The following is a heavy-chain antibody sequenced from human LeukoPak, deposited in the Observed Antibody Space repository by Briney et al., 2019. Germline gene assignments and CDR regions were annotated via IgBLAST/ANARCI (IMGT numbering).Heavy chain of an antibody. CDR1: GGSISSSSYY. J-gene: IGHJ4*02. D-gene: IGHD3-16*01. V-gene: IGHV4-39*01. Sequence: SETLSLTCTVSGGSISSSSYYWGWIRQPPGKGLEWIGSLDYGGSTYYNPSLQSRVTRSVDTSKNQFSLRLSSVTAADTAVYYCARSQDYYEFDYWGQGSLVTVSS. CDR3: ARSQDYYEFDY. CDR2: LDYGGST.